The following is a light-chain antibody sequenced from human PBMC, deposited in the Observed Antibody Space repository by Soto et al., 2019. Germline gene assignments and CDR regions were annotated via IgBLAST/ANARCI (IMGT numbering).Light chain of an antibody. V-gene: IGKV3-15*01. CDR3: QQYNSWPLT. Sequence: EIVMTQSPATLSVSPGERVTLSCRASQSVRSNSAWYQQKPGQAPRLLIYGASTRATGIPARFSGSGYGTEFTLTISSLQSEDFAVYYCQQYNSWPLTFGGGTKWIS. CDR2: GAS. CDR1: QSVRSN. J-gene: IGKJ4*01.